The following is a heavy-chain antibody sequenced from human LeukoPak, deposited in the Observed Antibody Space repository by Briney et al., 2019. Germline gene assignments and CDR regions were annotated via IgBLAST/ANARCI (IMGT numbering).Heavy chain of an antibody. CDR2: ISPNNGGT. Sequence: ASVKVSCKASGYDFKAYYIHWVRQAPGQGLECLGWISPNNGGTYYSEKFLGRVATTWDSSISTAYMELSGLTSDDTARYFCARDGWDHYDTSAYYPDAFDVWGQGTMLTVSS. J-gene: IGHJ3*01. CDR1: GYDFKAYY. D-gene: IGHD3-22*01. V-gene: IGHV1-2*02. CDR3: ARDGWDHYDTSAYYPDAFDV.